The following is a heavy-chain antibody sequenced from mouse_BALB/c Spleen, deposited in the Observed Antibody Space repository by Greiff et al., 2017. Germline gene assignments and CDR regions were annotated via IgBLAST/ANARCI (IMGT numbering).Heavy chain of an antibody. J-gene: IGHJ3*01. V-gene: IGHV3-2*02. CDR3: AVYYGSSLPFAY. CDR2: ISYSGST. Sequence: EVMLVESGPGLVKPSQSLSLTCTVTGYSITSDYAWNWIRQFPGNKLEWMGYISYSGSTSYNPSLKSRISITRDTSKNQFFLQLNSVTTEDTATYYCAVYYGSSLPFAYWGQGTLVTVSA. CDR1: GYSITSDYA. D-gene: IGHD1-1*01.